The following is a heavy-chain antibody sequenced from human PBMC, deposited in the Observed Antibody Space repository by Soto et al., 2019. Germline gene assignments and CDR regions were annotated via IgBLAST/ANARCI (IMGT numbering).Heavy chain of an antibody. V-gene: IGHV3-33*01. CDR1: GFTFSSYG. D-gene: IGHD2-15*01. CDR3: SRDKGYCSGGSCYSYYFDY. Sequence: GGSLRLSCAASGFTFSSYGMHWVSQAPGKGLEWVAVIWYDGSNKYYADSVKGRFTISRDNSKNTLYLQMNSLRAEDTAVYYCSRDKGYCSGGSCYSYYFDYWGQGTLVTVSS. CDR2: IWYDGSNK. J-gene: IGHJ4*02.